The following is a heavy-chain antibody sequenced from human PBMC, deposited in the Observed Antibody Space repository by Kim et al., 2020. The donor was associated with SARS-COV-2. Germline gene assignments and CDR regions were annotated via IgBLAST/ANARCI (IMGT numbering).Heavy chain of an antibody. J-gene: IGHJ5*02. CDR1: GGSISSYY. V-gene: IGHV4-59*08. CDR3: ARLESGSWFDP. Sequence: SETLSLTCTVSGGSISSYYWSWIRQPPGKGLEWIGYIYYSGSTNYNPSLKSRVTISVETSKNQFSLKLSSVTAADTAVYYCARLESGSWFDPWGQGTLVTVSS. CDR2: IYYSGST.